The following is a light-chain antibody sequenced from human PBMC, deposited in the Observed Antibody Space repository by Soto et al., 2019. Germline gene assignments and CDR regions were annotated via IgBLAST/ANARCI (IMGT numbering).Light chain of an antibody. J-gene: IGLJ1*01. Sequence: QSVLTQPTSVSAAPGQKVTISCSGSSSNIGNNYVSWYQQLPGTAPKLLIYDNNKRPSGIPDRFSGSKSGTSATLGITGLQTGDEADYYCGTWDSSLSASYVFGTGTKLTVL. CDR2: DNN. CDR3: GTWDSSLSASYV. CDR1: SSNIGNNY. V-gene: IGLV1-51*01.